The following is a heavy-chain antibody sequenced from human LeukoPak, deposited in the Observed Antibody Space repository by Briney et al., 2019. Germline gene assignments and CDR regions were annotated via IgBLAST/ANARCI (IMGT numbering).Heavy chain of an antibody. J-gene: IGHJ4*02. CDR2: IKIKTDGGTT. Sequence: PGGSLRLSCAASGLTFSNAWMCWVRQAPGKGLEWVGRIKIKTDGGTTDYDASVKGRFTISRHDSKNTLYLQMNSLKTEDTAVYYCTTAPSGVDYWGQGTLVTVSS. V-gene: IGHV3-15*01. D-gene: IGHD3-10*01. CDR1: GLTFSNAW. CDR3: TTAPSGVDY.